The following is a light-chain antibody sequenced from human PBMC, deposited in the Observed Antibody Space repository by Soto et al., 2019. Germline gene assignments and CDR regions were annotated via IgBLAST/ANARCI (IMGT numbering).Light chain of an antibody. J-gene: IGKJ4*01. CDR1: QSVTTNF. CDR2: GAT. CDR3: QQYGSSPLT. Sequence: EIVLAQSPGTLSLSPGERATLSCRASQSVTTNFLAWYQQRPGQAPRLLIYGATSRATGIPDRFSGTGSETAFTLTITSLEPEDFAVYYCQQYGSSPLTFGGGTKLEIK. V-gene: IGKV3-20*01.